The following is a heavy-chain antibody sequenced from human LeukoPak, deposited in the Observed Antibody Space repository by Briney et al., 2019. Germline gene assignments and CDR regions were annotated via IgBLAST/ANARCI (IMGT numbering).Heavy chain of an antibody. CDR1: GGSISSATYY. V-gene: IGHV4-61*02. J-gene: IGHJ4*02. CDR3: ARDVGGNGAY. D-gene: IGHD4-23*01. Sequence: SETLSLTCTVSGGSISSATYYWSWIRQPAGKGLEWIGRIYTSGSTNYNPSLKSRVTISVDTSKNQFSLKLSSVTAADTAVYYCARDVGGNGAYWGQGTLVTVSS. CDR2: IYTSGST.